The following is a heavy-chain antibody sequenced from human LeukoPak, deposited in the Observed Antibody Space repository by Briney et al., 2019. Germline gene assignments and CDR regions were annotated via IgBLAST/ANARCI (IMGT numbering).Heavy chain of an antibody. D-gene: IGHD6-6*01. CDR2: IDYSGST. CDR1: GVSISTYY. V-gene: IGHV4-59*08. J-gene: IGHJ4*02. Sequence: NPSETLSLTCTVSGVSISTYYWSWNRQPPGKGLEWIGYIDYSGSTNYNPSLKSRVTISVDTSKNQFSLKLSSVTAADTAVYYCARWVTASSIDYWGQGTLVTVSS. CDR3: ARWVTASSIDY.